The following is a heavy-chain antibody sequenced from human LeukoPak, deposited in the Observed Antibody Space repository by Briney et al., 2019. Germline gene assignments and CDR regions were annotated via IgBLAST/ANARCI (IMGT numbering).Heavy chain of an antibody. V-gene: IGHV4-4*02. Sequence: PSETLSLTCAVSGGSISSSNWWSWVRQPPGKGLEWIGEIYHSGSTNYNPSLKSRVTISVDKSKNQFSLKLSSVTAADTAVYYCARDAVVPASLLDYWGQGTLVTVSS. CDR3: ARDAVVPASLLDY. CDR2: IYHSGST. D-gene: IGHD2-2*01. CDR1: GGSISSSNW. J-gene: IGHJ4*02.